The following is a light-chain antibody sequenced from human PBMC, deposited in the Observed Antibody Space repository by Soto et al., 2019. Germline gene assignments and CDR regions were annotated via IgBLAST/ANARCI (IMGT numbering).Light chain of an antibody. V-gene: IGKV3-20*01. CDR2: GAS. CDR3: QQYGSSPLT. CDR1: QSVYSNY. Sequence: EIVLTQSPGTLSLSPGERATLSCRASQSVYSNYLAWYQQKPGQSPRLLMYGASTRVTGIPDRFSGSASGTDFTLTTSRLEPEDFAVYYCQQYGSSPLTFGAGTKVDIK. J-gene: IGKJ3*01.